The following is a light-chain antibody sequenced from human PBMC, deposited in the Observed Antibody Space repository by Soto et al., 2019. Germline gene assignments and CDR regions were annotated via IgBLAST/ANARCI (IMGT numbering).Light chain of an antibody. J-gene: IGLJ1*01. Sequence: SVLTQPPSVSGAPGQRVTISCTGSSSNIGSYFVFWYQHLPGTAPKLLIYRNNERPSGVPDRFSGSKSGTSASLAINGLRSEDEDDYNCASWNHGRNLSGTGTKVT. V-gene: IGLV1-47*01. CDR2: RNN. CDR3: ASWNHGRNL. CDR1: SSNIGSYF.